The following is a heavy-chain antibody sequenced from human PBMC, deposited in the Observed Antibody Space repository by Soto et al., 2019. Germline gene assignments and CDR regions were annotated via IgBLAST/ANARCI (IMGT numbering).Heavy chain of an antibody. CDR3: ARDVFLTYGSGSYYSYYYGMDV. CDR2: IYTSGST. V-gene: IGHV4-4*07. CDR1: GGSISSYY. J-gene: IGHJ6*02. D-gene: IGHD3-10*01. Sequence: SETLSLTCTVSGGSISSYYWSWIRQPAGKGLEWIGRIYTSGSTNYNPSLKSRVTMSVDTSKNQFSLKLSSVTAADTAVYYCARDVFLTYGSGSYYSYYYGMDVWGQGTTVTVSS.